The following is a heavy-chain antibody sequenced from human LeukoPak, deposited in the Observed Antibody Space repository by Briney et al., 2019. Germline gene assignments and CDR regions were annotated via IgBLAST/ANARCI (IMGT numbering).Heavy chain of an antibody. D-gene: IGHD6-19*01. CDR1: DGAIAGYS. V-gene: IGHV4-59*01. Sequence: PSETLSLTCTVSDGAIAGYSWSWIRQAPGKGLEWIGYIYYSGDTNYNPSLKSRVTVSVDTSKNQFSLKLTSVTAADTAVYYCARHVSVAVTNFFDYWGQGTLVTVSS. CDR2: IYYSGDT. CDR3: ARHVSVAVTNFFDY. J-gene: IGHJ4*02.